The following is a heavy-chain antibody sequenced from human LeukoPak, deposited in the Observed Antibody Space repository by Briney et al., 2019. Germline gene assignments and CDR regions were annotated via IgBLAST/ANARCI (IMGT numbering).Heavy chain of an antibody. Sequence: SETLSLICAVYGGSFSGYYWSWIRQPPGKGLEWIGEINHSGSTNYNPSLKSRVTISVDTSKNQFSLKLSSVTAADTAVYYCARKRHFDYWGQGTLVTVSS. CDR2: INHSGST. V-gene: IGHV4-34*01. J-gene: IGHJ4*02. CDR3: ARKRHFDY. CDR1: GGSFSGYY.